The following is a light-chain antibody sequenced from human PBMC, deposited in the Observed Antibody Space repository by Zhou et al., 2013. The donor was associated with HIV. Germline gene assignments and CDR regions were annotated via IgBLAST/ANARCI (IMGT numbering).Light chain of an antibody. J-gene: IGKJ2*01. CDR1: QDIRNS. V-gene: IGKV1-9*01. CDR2: AAS. CDR3: QQHNGA. Sequence: DIHLTQSPSFLSASVGDRVTITCRASQDIRNSSAWYQQKPGKAPNLLIFAASTLLNGVPSRFSGSGSGTEFTLTISGLQPDDFATYYCQQHNGAFGQGTKLEI.